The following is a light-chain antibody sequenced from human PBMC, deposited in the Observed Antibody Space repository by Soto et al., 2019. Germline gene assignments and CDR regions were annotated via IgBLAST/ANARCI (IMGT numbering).Light chain of an antibody. V-gene: IGLV1-40*01. J-gene: IGLJ1*01. CDR1: SSNIGAGYD. CDR3: QSYASSPSAIFV. Sequence: QSVLTQPPSVSGAPGQRVTISCTGRSSNIGAGYDVHWYQQLPGTAPKLLIYANDNRPSGVPDRFSGSKSGTSASLAITGLRAEDEDDYYCQSYASSPSAIFVFGPGTKLTVL. CDR2: AND.